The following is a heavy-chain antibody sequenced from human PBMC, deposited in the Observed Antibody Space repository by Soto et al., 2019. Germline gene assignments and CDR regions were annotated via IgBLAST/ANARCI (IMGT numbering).Heavy chain of an antibody. CDR2: ISYDGSYK. V-gene: IGHV3-30*18. D-gene: IGHD3-22*01. J-gene: IGHJ4*02. Sequence: QVQLVESGGGVVQPGRSLRLSCAASGFSFSNYGMHWVRQAPGKGLEWVALISYDGSYKYYADSVKGRFTISRDNSKNTLYLQMNSLRAEDTAVYYCAKSQTYYYDTSGYYYPDYWGQGTLVTVSS. CDR3: AKSQTYYYDTSGYYYPDY. CDR1: GFSFSNYG.